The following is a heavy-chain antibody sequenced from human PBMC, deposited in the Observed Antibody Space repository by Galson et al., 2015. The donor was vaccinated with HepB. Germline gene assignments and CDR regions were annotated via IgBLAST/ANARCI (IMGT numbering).Heavy chain of an antibody. D-gene: IGHD2-2*01. Sequence: TLSLTCTVSGGSVSSGSHYWSWIRQPAGKGLEWIGRIYTSGSTNYNPSLKSRITMSLDTSKNQFSLKLSSVTAADTAMYYCARDLGPECSSTSCYADDAFDIWGRGTMVTVSS. CDR3: ARDLGPECSSTSCYADDAFDI. CDR2: IYTSGST. V-gene: IGHV4-61*02. J-gene: IGHJ3*02. CDR1: GGSVSSGSHY.